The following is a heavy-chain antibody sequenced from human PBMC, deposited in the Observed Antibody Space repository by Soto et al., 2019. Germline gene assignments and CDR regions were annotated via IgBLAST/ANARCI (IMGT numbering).Heavy chain of an antibody. CDR2: IYYSGST. Sequence: QVQLQESGPRLVKPSETLSLTCIVSGGSISNYYWSWIRQPPGKGLEWIGYIYYSGSTNYNPSLHSPVTLTVDTSKNQSSLKPSSVTAADTAVSSCAGPALPAIAPFDYWGQGTLVTVSS. CDR3: AGPALPAIAPFDY. V-gene: IGHV4-59*01. D-gene: IGHD2-2*01. CDR1: GGSISNYY. J-gene: IGHJ4*02.